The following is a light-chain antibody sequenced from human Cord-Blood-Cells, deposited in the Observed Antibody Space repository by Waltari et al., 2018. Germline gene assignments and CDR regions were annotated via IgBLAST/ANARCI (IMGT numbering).Light chain of an antibody. V-gene: IGKV1-9*01. CDR1: QGISSY. CDR2: AAS. J-gene: IGKJ5*01. Sequence: IQLTQSPSSLSASVGDRVNITCRASQGISSYLAWYQQKPGKAPKLLIYAASTLQSGVPSRFSGSGSGTDCTLPISSLQPEDFATYYCQQLNSYPITFGQGTRLEIK. CDR3: QQLNSYPIT.